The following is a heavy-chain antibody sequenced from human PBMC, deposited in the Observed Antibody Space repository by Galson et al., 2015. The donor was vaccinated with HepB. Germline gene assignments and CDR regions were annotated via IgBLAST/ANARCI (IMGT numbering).Heavy chain of an antibody. J-gene: IGHJ4*02. D-gene: IGHD3-22*01. CDR3: ARDWVNTWYYYDSSGPNSGFDY. CDR1: GFTFSSYA. Sequence: SLRLSCAASGFTFSSYAMHWVRQAPGKGLEWVAVISYDGSNKYYADSVKGRFTISRDNSKNTLYLQMNSLGAEDTAVYYCARDWVNTWYYYDSSGPNSGFDYWGQGTLVTVSS. V-gene: IGHV3-30*04. CDR2: ISYDGSNK.